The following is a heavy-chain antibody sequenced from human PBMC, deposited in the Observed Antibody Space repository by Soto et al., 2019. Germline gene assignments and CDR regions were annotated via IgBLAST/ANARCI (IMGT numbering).Heavy chain of an antibody. CDR3: ASDHLAVAGSNPFDY. V-gene: IGHV3-33*01. CDR1: GFTFSSYG. CDR2: IWYDGSNK. D-gene: IGHD6-19*01. J-gene: IGHJ4*02. Sequence: QVQLVESGGGVVQPGRSLRLSCAASGFTFSSYGMHLVRQAPGTGLEWVAVIWYDGSNKYYADSVKGRFTISRDNSKTTLYLQMNSLRAEDTAVYYCASDHLAVAGSNPFDYWGQGTLVTVSS.